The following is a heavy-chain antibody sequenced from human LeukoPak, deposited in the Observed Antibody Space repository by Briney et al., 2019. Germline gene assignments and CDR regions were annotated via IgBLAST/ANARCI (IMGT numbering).Heavy chain of an antibody. Sequence: SETLSLTCTVSGGSISSYYWSWIRQPPGKGLEWIGYIYYSGTTNYNPSLKSRVTISVDTSKNQFSLKLTSLTATDTAVYYCARDPYSGYEPIFDYWGQGTLVTVSS. J-gene: IGHJ4*02. CDR2: IYYSGTT. V-gene: IGHV4-59*01. D-gene: IGHD5-12*01. CDR3: ARDPYSGYEPIFDY. CDR1: GGSISSYY.